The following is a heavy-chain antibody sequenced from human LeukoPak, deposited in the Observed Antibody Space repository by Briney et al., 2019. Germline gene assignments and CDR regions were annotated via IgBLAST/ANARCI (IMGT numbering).Heavy chain of an antibody. CDR1: EFTFSSHA. J-gene: IGHJ6*02. CDR2: LYARGGNT. D-gene: IGHD6-19*01. CDR3: ASGESSGWHFG. Sequence: PGGSLRLSCAASEFTFSSHAMSWVRQAPGKGLEWVSALYARGGNTKGRFTISRDNSKNTLYLQMDNLRAEDTAVYYCASGESSGWHFGWGQGTTVTVSS. V-gene: IGHV3-23*01.